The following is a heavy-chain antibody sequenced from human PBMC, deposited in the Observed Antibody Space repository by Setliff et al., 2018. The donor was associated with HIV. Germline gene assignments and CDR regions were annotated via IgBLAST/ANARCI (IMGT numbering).Heavy chain of an antibody. J-gene: IGHJ1*01. V-gene: IGHV3-74*01. D-gene: IGHD7-27*01. CDR2: INTDGSRT. Sequence: GGSLRLSCSGSGLTLSNYWMYWVRQAPGKGLEWVSLINTDGSRTDYADAVKGRFIISRDNGKSTLFLQMNSLTADDTAVYFCVRDRNGPLGWGQGTLATVSS. CDR3: VRDRNGPLG. CDR1: GLTLSNYW.